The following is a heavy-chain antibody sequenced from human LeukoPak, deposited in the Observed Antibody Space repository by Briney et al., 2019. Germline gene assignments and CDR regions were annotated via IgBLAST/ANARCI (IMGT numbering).Heavy chain of an antibody. J-gene: IGHJ4*02. V-gene: IGHV1-46*01. CDR3: ARGGRYYDSSGYSDY. CDR2: INPSGGST. Sequence: ASVKVSCTASGYTFTSYYMHWVRQAPGQGLEWMGIINPSGGSTSYAQKFQGRVTMTRDMSTSTVYMELSSLRSEDTAVYYCARGGRYYDSSGYSDYWGQGTLVTVSS. D-gene: IGHD3-22*01. CDR1: GYTFTSYY.